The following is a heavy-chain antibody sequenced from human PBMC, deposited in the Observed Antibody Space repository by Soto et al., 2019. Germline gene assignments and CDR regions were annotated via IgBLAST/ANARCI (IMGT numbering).Heavy chain of an antibody. Sequence: QVQLVQSGAEVKKPGASVKVSCKASGYTFTSYDINWVRQATGQGLEWMGWMNPNSGNTGYAQKFQGRVTMTRNNSISTAYMELSSLRSEYTAVYYCARGRTFYDGSGYYSPWGQGTLVNVSS. CDR3: ARGRTFYDGSGYYSP. D-gene: IGHD3-22*01. CDR1: GYTFTSYD. J-gene: IGHJ5*02. CDR2: MNPNSGNT. V-gene: IGHV1-8*01.